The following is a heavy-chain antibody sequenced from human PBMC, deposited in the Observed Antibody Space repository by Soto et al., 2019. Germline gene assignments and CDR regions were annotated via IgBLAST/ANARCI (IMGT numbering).Heavy chain of an antibody. J-gene: IGHJ3*02. CDR1: GGSISSYY. V-gene: IGHV4-4*07. D-gene: IGHD4-17*01. Sequence: PXATLSLTCTVSGGSISSYYWSWIRQPAGKGLEWIGRIYTSGSTNYNPSLKSRVTMSVDTSKNQFSLKLSSVTAADTAVYYCARDIVWSGDSDAFDIWGQGTMVTVSS. CDR2: IYTSGST. CDR3: ARDIVWSGDSDAFDI.